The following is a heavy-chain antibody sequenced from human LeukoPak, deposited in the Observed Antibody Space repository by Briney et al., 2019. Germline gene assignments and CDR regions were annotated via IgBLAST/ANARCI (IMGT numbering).Heavy chain of an antibody. CDR3: ASGSYYAFNY. CDR2: IRYDGSNK. D-gene: IGHD1-26*01. J-gene: IGHJ4*02. V-gene: IGHV3-33*01. CDR1: GFTFSSYG. Sequence: GRSLRLSCAASGFTFSSYGMHWVRQAPGKGLEWVAVIRYDGSNKYYADSVKGRFTISRDNSKNTLYLQMNSLRAEDTAVYYCASGSYYAFNYWGQGTLVTVSS.